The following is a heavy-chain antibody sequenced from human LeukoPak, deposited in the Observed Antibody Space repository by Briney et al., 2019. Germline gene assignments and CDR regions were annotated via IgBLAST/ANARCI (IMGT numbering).Heavy chain of an antibody. D-gene: IGHD2-2*01. CDR1: GGSFSGYY. Sequence: SETLSLTCAVYGGSFSGYYWSWIRQPPGKGLEWIGETNHSGSTNYNPSLKSRVTISVDTSKNQFSLKLSSVTAADTAVYYCARYCSSTSCYVGFDYWGQGTLVTVSS. CDR2: TNHSGST. CDR3: ARYCSSTSCYVGFDY. V-gene: IGHV4-34*01. J-gene: IGHJ4*02.